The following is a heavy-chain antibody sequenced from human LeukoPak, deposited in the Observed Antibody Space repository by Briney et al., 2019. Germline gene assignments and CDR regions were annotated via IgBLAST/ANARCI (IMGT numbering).Heavy chain of an antibody. CDR2: INPNSGGT. D-gene: IGHD3-9*01. CDR1: GYTFTGYY. J-gene: IGHJ4*02. V-gene: IGHV1-2*04. CDR3: ARGSYYDILTGRAPFDY. Sequence: ASVKVSCKASGYTFTGYYMHWVRQAPGQGLEWMGWINPNSGGTNYAQKFQGWVTMTRDTSISTAYMELSRLRSDDTAVYYCARGSYYDILTGRAPFDYWGQGTLVTVSS.